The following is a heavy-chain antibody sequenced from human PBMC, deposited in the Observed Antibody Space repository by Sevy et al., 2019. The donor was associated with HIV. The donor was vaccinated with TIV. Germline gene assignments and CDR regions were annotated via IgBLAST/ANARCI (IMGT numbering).Heavy chain of an antibody. V-gene: IGHV3-43*01. CDR2: ISWDGGST. CDR1: GFTFDDYT. D-gene: IGHD6-6*01. J-gene: IGHJ6*02. CDR3: AKDSSSSSDGYYYYGMDV. Sequence: GGSLRLSCAASGFTFDDYTMHWVRQAPGKGLEWVSLISWDGGSTYYADSVKGRFTISRDNSKNSLCLQMNSLRTADTALYYCAKDSSSSSDGYYYYGMDVWGQGTTVTVSS.